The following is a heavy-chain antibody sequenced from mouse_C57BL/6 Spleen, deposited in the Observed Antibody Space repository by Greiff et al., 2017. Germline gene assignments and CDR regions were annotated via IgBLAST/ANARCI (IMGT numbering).Heavy chain of an antibody. D-gene: IGHD2-5*01. J-gene: IGHJ2*01. Sequence: EVMLVESEGGLVQPGSSMKLSCTASGFTFSDYYMAWVRQVPEKGLEWVANINYDGSSTYYLDSLKSRFIISRDNAKNILYLQMSSLKSEDTATYYCARDRNSNFFDDGGKGTTLTVSS. V-gene: IGHV5-16*01. CDR2: INYDGSST. CDR1: GFTFSDYY. CDR3: ARDRNSNFFDD.